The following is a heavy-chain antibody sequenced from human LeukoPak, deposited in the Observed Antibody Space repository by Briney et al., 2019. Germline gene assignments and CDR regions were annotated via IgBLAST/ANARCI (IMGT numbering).Heavy chain of an antibody. D-gene: IGHD4-17*01. CDR3: AKAPYGDYYDYYFDY. CDR2: ISGSGGST. Sequence: GGSLRLSCAASGFTFSSYAMSRVRQAPGKGLEWVSAISGSGGSTYYADSVKGRFTISRDNSKNTLYLQMNSLRAEDTAVYYCAKAPYGDYYDYYFDYWGQGTLVTVSS. V-gene: IGHV3-23*01. J-gene: IGHJ4*02. CDR1: GFTFSSYA.